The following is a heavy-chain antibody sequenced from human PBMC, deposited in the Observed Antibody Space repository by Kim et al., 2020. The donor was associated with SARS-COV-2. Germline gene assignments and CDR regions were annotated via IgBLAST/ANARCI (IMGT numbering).Heavy chain of an antibody. J-gene: IGHJ2*01. Sequence: SETLSLTCTVSGGSISSYYWSWIRQPPGKGLEWIGYIYYSGSTNYNPSLKSRVTISVDTSKNQFSLKLSSVTAADTAVYYCARAQWETTNWYFDLWGRGTLVTVSS. CDR1: GGSISSYY. V-gene: IGHV4-59*01. CDR2: IYYSGST. D-gene: IGHD1-26*01. CDR3: ARAQWETTNWYFDL.